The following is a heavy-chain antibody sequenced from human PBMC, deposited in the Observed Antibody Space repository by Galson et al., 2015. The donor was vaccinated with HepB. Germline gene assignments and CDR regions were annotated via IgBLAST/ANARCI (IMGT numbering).Heavy chain of an antibody. V-gene: IGHV3-11*06. CDR1: GFTFSDYY. J-gene: IGHJ5*02. Sequence: SLRLSCAASGFTFSDYYMNWIRQAPGKGLEWVSYISSSSSSYGIYADSVKGRFTISRDNAKNSLYPQMNSLRAEDTAVYYCARVASPLRQLAHNWFDPWGQGTLVTVSS. D-gene: IGHD6-13*01. CDR3: ARVASPLRQLAHNWFDP. CDR2: ISSSSSSYG.